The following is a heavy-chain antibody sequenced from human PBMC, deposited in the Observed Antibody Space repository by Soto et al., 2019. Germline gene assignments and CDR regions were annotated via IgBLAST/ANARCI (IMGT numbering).Heavy chain of an antibody. Sequence: SVKVSCKASGYTFTSFDINWVQQATGQGLEWMGWMNPNSGNTGYAQKFQGRVTMTRNTSAGTAFMELSSLRSEDTALYYCTRGHVQCSSTGWYFYWGQ. J-gene: IGHJ4*01. D-gene: IGHD2-2*01. V-gene: IGHV1-8*01. CDR1: GYTFTSFD. CDR3: TRGHVQCSSTGWYFY. CDR2: MNPNSGNT.